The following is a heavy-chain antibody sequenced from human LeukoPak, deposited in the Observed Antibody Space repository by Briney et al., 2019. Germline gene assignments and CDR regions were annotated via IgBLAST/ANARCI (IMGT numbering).Heavy chain of an antibody. CDR3: AKDRSGSYSQGLDY. CDR1: XFIFSSYG. D-gene: IGHD1-26*01. Sequence: GGSLRLSXXXXXFIFSSYGMHWVRQAPGKGLEGVAFIRYDGTSKYYADSVKGRFTISRDNSKNTLYLQMNSLRAEDTAVYYCAKDRSGSYSQGLDYWGQGTLVTVSS. J-gene: IGHJ4*02. V-gene: IGHV3-30*02. CDR2: IRYDGTSK.